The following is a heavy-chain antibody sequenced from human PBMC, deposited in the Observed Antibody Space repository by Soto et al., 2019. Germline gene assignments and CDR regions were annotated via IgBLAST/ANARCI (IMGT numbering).Heavy chain of an antibody. CDR3: ARSRLGVCSSTSCGAYGMDV. V-gene: IGHV4-31*03. CDR2: IFHSGST. CDR1: NGYINSGGFY. D-gene: IGHD2-2*01. J-gene: IGHJ6*02. Sequence: PSETLSLTCNVSNGYINSGGFYWSWIRQHPGKGLEWIGYIFHSGSTLYNPSLNSRVSLSADTSKNQLSLNLRSVTVADTAVYYCARSRLGVCSSTSCGAYGMDVWGQGTTVTVSS.